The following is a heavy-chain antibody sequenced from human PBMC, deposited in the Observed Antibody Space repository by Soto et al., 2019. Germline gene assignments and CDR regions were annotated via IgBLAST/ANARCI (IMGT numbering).Heavy chain of an antibody. CDR3: AIGHWLGC. CDR2: ITQDGNER. V-gene: IGHV3-7*01. Sequence: ELQLVDSGGALVQPGESLRLSCAASGFTFSDYFMTWVRQAPGKGLEWVAPITQDGNERYYVDSVKGRFTISRDNAKNSLYLQIKDLIAEDTAVYYCAIGHWLGCWGQGTLVTVSS. CDR1: GFTFSDYF. D-gene: IGHD6-19*01. J-gene: IGHJ4*02.